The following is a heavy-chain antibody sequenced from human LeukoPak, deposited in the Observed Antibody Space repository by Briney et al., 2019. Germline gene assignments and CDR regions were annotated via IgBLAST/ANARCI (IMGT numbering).Heavy chain of an antibody. CDR2: ISAYNGNT. CDR1: GYTFTSYG. Sequence: ASVKVSCKASGYTFTSYGISWVRQAPGQGLEWMGWISAYNGNTNYAQKVQGRVTMTTDTSTSTAYMELRSLRSDDTAVYYCARLPGRYCSGGSCYSDYWGQGTLVTVYS. V-gene: IGHV1-18*01. CDR3: ARLPGRYCSGGSCYSDY. J-gene: IGHJ4*02. D-gene: IGHD2-15*01.